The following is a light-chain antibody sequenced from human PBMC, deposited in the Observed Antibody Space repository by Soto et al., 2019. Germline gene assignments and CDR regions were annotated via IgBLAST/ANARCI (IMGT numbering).Light chain of an antibody. CDR3: QQSYSTHCT. CDR1: QSISSY. Sequence: DIQMTQSPSSLSASVGDRVTITCRASQSISSYLNWYQQNPRKAPKLLIYAASSFQSGVPSRFNGSGSGKDFPLTIRLLQHENFATYNFQQSYSTHCTFGQGTKGEIK. V-gene: IGKV1-39*01. CDR2: AAS. J-gene: IGKJ1*01.